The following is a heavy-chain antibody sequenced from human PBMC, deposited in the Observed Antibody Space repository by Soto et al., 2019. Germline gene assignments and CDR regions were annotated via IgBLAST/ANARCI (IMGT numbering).Heavy chain of an antibody. CDR1: GFTFNSYE. CDR3: ARLIGNWFDP. CDR2: ISTSGATI. V-gene: IGHV3-48*03. D-gene: IGHD2-8*01. J-gene: IGHJ5*02. Sequence: GGPLRLSCAASGFTFNSYEMTWVRQAPGKGLECVSYISTSGATIYYADSVKGRFTISRDNAKNSLYLQMNSLRAEDTAVYYCARLIGNWFDPWGQGTLVTVSS.